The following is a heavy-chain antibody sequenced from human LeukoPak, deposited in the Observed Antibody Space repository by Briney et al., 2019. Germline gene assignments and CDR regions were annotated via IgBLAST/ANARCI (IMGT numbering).Heavy chain of an antibody. Sequence: PSQTLSLTCTVSGGSISSGDYYWSWIRQPPGKALEWFGYIYYSGSTNYNPSLKSRVTISVDTSKNQFSLKLSSVTAADTAVYYCAREEYDFWSGYQVYWGQGTLVTVSS. J-gene: IGHJ4*02. CDR2: IYYSGST. CDR3: AREEYDFWSGYQVY. CDR1: GGSISSGDYY. V-gene: IGHV4-30-4*08. D-gene: IGHD3-3*01.